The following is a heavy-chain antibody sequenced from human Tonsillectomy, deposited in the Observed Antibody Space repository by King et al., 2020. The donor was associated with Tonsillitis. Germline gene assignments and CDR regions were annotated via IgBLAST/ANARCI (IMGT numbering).Heavy chain of an antibody. CDR2: IYHSGST. Sequence: QLQESGPGLVKPSETLSLTCAVSGYSITSGFYWGWIRQPPGKGLEWFGSIYHSGSTYYNPSLKSRVTISVDTSTNPFSLKLSSVTAADTAVYYCGRARDWVQLFDYWGQGTQVTVSS. V-gene: IGHV4-38-2*01. J-gene: IGHJ4*02. CDR1: GYSITSGFY. D-gene: IGHD5-24*01. CDR3: GRARDWVQLFDY.